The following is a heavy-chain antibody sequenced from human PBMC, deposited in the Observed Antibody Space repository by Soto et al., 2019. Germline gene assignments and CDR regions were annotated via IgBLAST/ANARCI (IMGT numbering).Heavy chain of an antibody. CDR3: AREISSGYYKYWYLDF. Sequence: QVQLVQSGAEVKKPGASVKVSCKASGYTFTDYSMHWVRQAPGQGLEWMGRINPNSGGTNYAQKFQDWVTMTSDTFISTVYMELSRLTSDDTAVYYCAREISSGYYKYWYLDFWGRGTLVTVSS. D-gene: IGHD3-22*01. V-gene: IGHV1-2*04. J-gene: IGHJ2*01. CDR2: INPNSGGT. CDR1: GYTFTDYS.